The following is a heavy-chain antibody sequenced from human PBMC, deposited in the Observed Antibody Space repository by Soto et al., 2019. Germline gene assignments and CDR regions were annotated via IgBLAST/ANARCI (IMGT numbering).Heavy chain of an antibody. CDR3: AKDRFSGRLRAYFDY. V-gene: IGHV3-23*01. Sequence: GGSLRLSCAASGFTFSSYAMSWVRQAPGKGLEWVSAISGSGGSTYYADSVKGRFTISRDNSKNTLYLQMNSLRAEDTAVYYCAKDRFSGRLRAYFDYWGQGTLVTVSS. D-gene: IGHD5-12*01. J-gene: IGHJ4*02. CDR1: GFTFSSYA. CDR2: ISGSGGST.